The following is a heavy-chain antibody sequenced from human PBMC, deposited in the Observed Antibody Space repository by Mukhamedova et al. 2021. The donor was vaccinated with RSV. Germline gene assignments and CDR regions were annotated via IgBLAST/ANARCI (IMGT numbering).Heavy chain of an antibody. J-gene: IGHJ4*02. V-gene: IGHV1-69*04. CDR3: ARGVVPAATFDY. Sequence: YMGRVTITADKSTSTAYMELSSLRSEDTAVYYCARGVVPAATFDYWDQGTLVTVSS. D-gene: IGHD2-2*01.